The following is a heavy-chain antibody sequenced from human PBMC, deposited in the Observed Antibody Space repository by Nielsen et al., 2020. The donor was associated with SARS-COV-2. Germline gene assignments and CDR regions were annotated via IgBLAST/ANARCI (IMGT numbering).Heavy chain of an antibody. V-gene: IGHV1-69*13. CDR1: GGTFSSYA. D-gene: IGHD3-9*01. CDR2: IIPIFGTA. J-gene: IGHJ1*01. CDR3: ATSSRYFDWLWYFQH. Sequence: SVKVSCKASGGTFSSYAISWVRQAPGQGLEWMGGIIPIFGTANYAQKFQGRVTITADESTSTAYMELSSLRSEDTAVYYCATSSRYFDWLWYFQHWGQGTLVTVSS.